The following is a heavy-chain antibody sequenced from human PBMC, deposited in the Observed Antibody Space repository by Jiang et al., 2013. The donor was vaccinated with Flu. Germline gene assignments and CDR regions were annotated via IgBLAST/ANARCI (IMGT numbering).Heavy chain of an antibody. CDR1: GFTFTNYG. CDR3: ARDPSNTSGWYPFCDY. J-gene: IGHJ4*02. Sequence: VQLVESGAEVKKPGASVKVSCKASGFTFTNYGFNWVRQAPGQGLEWMGWICAYNGDTHFAQKFQGRVTMTTDASTTTAYMELRSLRSDDTAVYYCARDPSNTSGWYPFCDYWGQGTLVTVSS. D-gene: IGHD6-19*01. CDR2: ICAYNGDT. V-gene: IGHV1-18*04.